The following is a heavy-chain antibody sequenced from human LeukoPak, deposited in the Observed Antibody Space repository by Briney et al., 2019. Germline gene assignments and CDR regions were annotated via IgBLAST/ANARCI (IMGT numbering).Heavy chain of an antibody. D-gene: IGHD1-26*01. Sequence: GASVKASCKASGYTFTSYGISWVRQAPGQGLEWMGWISAYNGNTNYAQKLQGRVTMTTDTSTSTAYMELRSLRSDDTAVYYCARVGNSGSYFRSWGPGVIFDYWGQGTLVTVSS. CDR3: ARVGNSGSYFRSWGPGVIFDY. CDR2: ISAYNGNT. J-gene: IGHJ4*02. V-gene: IGHV1-18*01. CDR1: GYTFTSYG.